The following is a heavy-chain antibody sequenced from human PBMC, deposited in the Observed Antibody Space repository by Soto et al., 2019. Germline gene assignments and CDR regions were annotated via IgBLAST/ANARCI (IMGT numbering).Heavy chain of an antibody. V-gene: IGHV3-73*01. D-gene: IGHD4-17*01. Sequence: EVQLVESGGGLVQPGGSLKLSCAVSGFTFSGSAMHWVRQASGKGLEWVGRIRSKSNSYATAYAASVKGRFTISRDDSKNTAYLQMNSLNNEDTAVYYCTRGYGDYVRDYWGQGTLVTVSS. CDR3: TRGYGDYVRDY. CDR2: IRSKSNSYAT. J-gene: IGHJ4*02. CDR1: GFTFSGSA.